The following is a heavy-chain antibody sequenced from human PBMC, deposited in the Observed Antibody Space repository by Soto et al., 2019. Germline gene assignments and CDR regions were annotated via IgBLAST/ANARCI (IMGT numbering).Heavy chain of an antibody. CDR2: ISTSGKDT. CDR3: EKGNLYKFVSDSDY. Sequence: PGVSLRLSCAASGFRVSSQGMTWVRQAPGKGLELVSVISTSGKDTFYADCVKARFTISRDNSNNVLYLQMKSQRAEDTAIYYCEKGNLYKFVSDSDYWCLGTDVTVAP. D-gene: IGHD2-2*02. CDR1: GFRVSSQG. J-gene: IGHJ4*02. V-gene: IGHV3-23*01.